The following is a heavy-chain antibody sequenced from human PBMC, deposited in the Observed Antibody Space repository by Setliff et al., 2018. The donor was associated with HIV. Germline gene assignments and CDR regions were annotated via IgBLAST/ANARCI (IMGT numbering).Heavy chain of an antibody. CDR1: GYTCTNYY. Sequence: VASVKVSCKASGYTCTNYYIHWVRQAPGQGLEWMGLINPSGGRTSYAQKFQGRLTMTRDTSRSTVYMELSSLRSEDTAVYYCARCYYDSSGPTDAFDIWGQGTVVTVSS. D-gene: IGHD3-22*01. CDR3: ARCYYDSSGPTDAFDI. CDR2: INPSGGRT. J-gene: IGHJ3*02. V-gene: IGHV1-46*01.